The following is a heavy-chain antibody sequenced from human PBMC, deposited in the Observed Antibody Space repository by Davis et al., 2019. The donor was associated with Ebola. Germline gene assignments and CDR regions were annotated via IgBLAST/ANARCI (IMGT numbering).Heavy chain of an antibody. CDR2: INWNGGST. Sequence: PGGSLRLSCAASGFTFDDYGMSWVRQAPGKGLEWVSGINWNGGSTGYADSVKGRFTISRDNAKNSLYLQMNSLRAEDTALYHCARDSRVRAVTTDYYYYYGMDVWGQGTTVTVSS. V-gene: IGHV3-20*01. CDR3: ARDSRVRAVTTDYYYYYGMDV. CDR1: GFTFDDYG. J-gene: IGHJ6*02. D-gene: IGHD4-17*01.